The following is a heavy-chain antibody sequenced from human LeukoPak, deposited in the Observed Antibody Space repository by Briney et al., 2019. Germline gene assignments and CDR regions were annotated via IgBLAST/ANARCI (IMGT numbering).Heavy chain of an antibody. V-gene: IGHV1-46*01. CDR3: ARGASYYSGYDQYYYYGMDV. CDR1: GYTFTSYQ. CDR2: INPSGGST. Sequence: GASVKVSCKASGYTFTSYQMHWVRQAPGQGLEWMGRINPSGGSTSYAQKFQGRVTMTRDTSTSTVYMDLSSLRSEDTAVYYCARGASYYSGYDQYYYYGMDVWGKGTTVTVSS. J-gene: IGHJ6*04. D-gene: IGHD5-12*01.